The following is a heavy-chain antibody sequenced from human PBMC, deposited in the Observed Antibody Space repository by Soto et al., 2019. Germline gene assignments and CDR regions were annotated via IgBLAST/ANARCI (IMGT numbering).Heavy chain of an antibody. CDR1: GFTFDDYG. D-gene: IGHD6-19*01. CDR2: INWNGGST. Sequence: EVLLVESGGGVVRPGGSLRLSCAASGFTFDDYGMSWVRQAPGKGLEWVSGINWNGGSTGYADSVKGRFTLSRDNAKNSLYLQMNSLRAEDTALYSWARLYSSGWYGPGGYWGQGTLVTVSS. CDR3: ARLYSSGWYGPGGY. V-gene: IGHV3-20*04. J-gene: IGHJ4*02.